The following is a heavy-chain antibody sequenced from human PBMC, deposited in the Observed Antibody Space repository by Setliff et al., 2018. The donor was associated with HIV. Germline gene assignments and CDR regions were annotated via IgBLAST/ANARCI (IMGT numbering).Heavy chain of an antibody. D-gene: IGHD3-22*01. CDR2: FDPEDVET. CDR1: GYTLAELS. J-gene: IGHJ1*01. V-gene: IGHV1-24*01. CDR3: ATVRRYYYDSSGQEYFQH. Sequence: ASVKVSCKVSGYTLAELSIHWVRQAPGKGLEWMGGFDPEDVETVYAQKFQGRVTMTEDTSTDTAYMELSSLRSEDTAVYYCATVRRYYYDSSGQEYFQHWGQDTLVTVSS.